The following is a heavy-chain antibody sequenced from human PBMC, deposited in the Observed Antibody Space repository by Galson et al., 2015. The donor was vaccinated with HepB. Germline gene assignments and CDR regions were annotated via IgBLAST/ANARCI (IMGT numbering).Heavy chain of an antibody. CDR2: IRSKRNGVTT. Sequence: SLRLSCAASGLTFSDTWMIWVRQAPGKGLEWVGLIRSKRNGVTTDYAAPVKGRFTISRDDSKNTLYLQMDSLKTEDTAVYYCIADTYNSRRVAFDYWGQGTLVTVSS. D-gene: IGHD6-13*01. CDR3: IADTYNSRRVAFDY. V-gene: IGHV3-15*01. J-gene: IGHJ4*02. CDR1: GLTFSDTW.